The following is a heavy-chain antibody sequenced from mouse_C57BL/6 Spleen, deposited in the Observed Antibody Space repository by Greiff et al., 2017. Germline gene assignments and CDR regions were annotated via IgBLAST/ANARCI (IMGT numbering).Heavy chain of an antibody. CDR3: ARDRGTTVVARYWYFDV. CDR2: ISDGGSYT. J-gene: IGHJ1*03. Sequence: EVHLVESGGGLVKPGGSLKLSCAASGFTFSSYAMSWVRQTPEKRLEWVATISDGGSYTYYPDNVKGRFTISRDNAKNNLYLQMSHLKSEDTAMYYCARDRGTTVVARYWYFDVWGTGTTVTVSS. D-gene: IGHD1-1*01. V-gene: IGHV5-4*01. CDR1: GFTFSSYA.